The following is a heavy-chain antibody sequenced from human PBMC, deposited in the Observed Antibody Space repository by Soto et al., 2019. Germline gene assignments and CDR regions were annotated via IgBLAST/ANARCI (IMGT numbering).Heavy chain of an antibody. Sequence: GAAVKVCCKAWGGSFSSYTIIWVRQAPGQGLEWRGRIIPILGIANYAQKFQGRVTITADKSTTTAYMELSSLRSEDTAVYYSARFAGWDVVVPAPFYHLDVRAQGTTVPVSS. V-gene: IGHV1-69*02. CDR2: IIPILGIA. CDR3: ARFAGWDVVVPAPFYHLDV. CDR1: GGSFSSYT. D-gene: IGHD2-2*01. J-gene: IGHJ6*02.